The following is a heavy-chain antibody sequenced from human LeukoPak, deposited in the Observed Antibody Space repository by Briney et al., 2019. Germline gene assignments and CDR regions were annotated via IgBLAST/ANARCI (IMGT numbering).Heavy chain of an antibody. J-gene: IGHJ4*02. CDR1: GYSFTTYW. Sequence: GESLKISCKGSGYSFTTYWIGWVRQMLGKGLEWMGIIYPGDSDTRYSPSFQGQVTISADKSINTAYLQWTSLKASDTAMYYCARHSEVGATQKPFDYWGQGTLVTVSS. CDR3: ARHSEVGATQKPFDY. V-gene: IGHV5-51*01. CDR2: IYPGDSDT. D-gene: IGHD1-26*01.